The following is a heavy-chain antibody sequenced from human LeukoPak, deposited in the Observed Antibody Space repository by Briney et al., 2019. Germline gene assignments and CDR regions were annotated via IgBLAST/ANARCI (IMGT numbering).Heavy chain of an antibody. D-gene: IGHD1-26*01. V-gene: IGHV1-2*02. J-gene: IGHJ4*02. CDR3: ARDRSRYFDF. Sequence: ASVEVSCKASGYTFTGYYMHWVRQAPGQGLEWMGWINPASGGTDYAQKFQGRVTITRDTSISTVYMDLRGLTADDTALYFCARDRSRYFDFWGQGTLVTVSS. CDR2: INPASGGT. CDR1: GYTFTGYY.